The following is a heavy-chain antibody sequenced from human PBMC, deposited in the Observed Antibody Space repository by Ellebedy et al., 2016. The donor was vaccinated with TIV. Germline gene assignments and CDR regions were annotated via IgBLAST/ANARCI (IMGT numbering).Heavy chain of an antibody. V-gene: IGHV1-46*01. J-gene: IGHJ4*02. Sequence: ASVKVSCKASGYTFTSYYMHWVRQAPGQGLEWMGIINPSGGSTSYAQKFQGRVTMTRDTSTSTVYMELSSLRSEDTAVYYCAREGIAVADPTPFDYWGQGTLVTVSS. CDR2: INPSGGST. CDR1: GYTFTSYY. CDR3: AREGIAVADPTPFDY. D-gene: IGHD6-19*01.